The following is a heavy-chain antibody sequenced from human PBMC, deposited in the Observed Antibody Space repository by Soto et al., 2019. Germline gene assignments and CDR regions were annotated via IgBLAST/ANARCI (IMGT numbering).Heavy chain of an antibody. CDR2: INPKSGGT. D-gene: IGHD3-3*01. CDR1: GYTFTSYY. V-gene: IGHV1-2*02. Sequence: ASVKVSCKASGYTFTSYYVHWVRQAPGQGLEWMGWINPKSGGTNYAQKFQGRVTMTRDTSISTAYMELSRLRYDDTAVYYCARGGITIFGVVDYWGQGTPVTVSS. J-gene: IGHJ4*02. CDR3: ARGGITIFGVVDY.